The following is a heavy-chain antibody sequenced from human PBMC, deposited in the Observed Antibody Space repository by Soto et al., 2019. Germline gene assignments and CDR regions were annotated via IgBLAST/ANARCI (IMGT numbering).Heavy chain of an antibody. D-gene: IGHD3-16*01. CDR3: VREKGPPRGGGGTEPLDI. CDR1: GYSFTSQY. V-gene: IGHV1-46*01. Sequence: QVQLVQSGAEVKKPGASVKISCEASGYSFTSQYVHWVRQAPGQGLEWMGIINPNGGSTTYAQKLRGSSALRGESATSTCYMEVSSSTSGDTDCFFFVREKGPPRGGGGTEPLDIWGQGTMVTVAS. J-gene: IGHJ3*02. CDR2: INPNGGST.